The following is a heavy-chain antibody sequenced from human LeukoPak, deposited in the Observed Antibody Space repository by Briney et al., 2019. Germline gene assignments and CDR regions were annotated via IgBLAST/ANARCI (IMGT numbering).Heavy chain of an antibody. CDR3: ARQAGYCSGGSCYLRRHAFDI. CDR2: IYPVDFDT. CDR1: GYSFTTYW. Sequence: PGESLKISCKGSGYSFTTYWIGWVRQMPGKGLEWMGIIYPVDFDTRYSPSFQGKVTISADKSISTAYLQWSSLKASDTAMYYCARQAGYCSGGSCYLRRHAFDIWGQGTMVTVSS. D-gene: IGHD2-15*01. V-gene: IGHV5-51*01. J-gene: IGHJ3*02.